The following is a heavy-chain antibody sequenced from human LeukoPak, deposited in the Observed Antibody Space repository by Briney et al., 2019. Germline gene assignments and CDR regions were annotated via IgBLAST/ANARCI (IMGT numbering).Heavy chain of an antibody. Sequence: GGSLRLSCAASGFTFSSYAMSWVRQAPGKGLEWVANIKQDGSEKYYVDSVKGRFTISRDNAKNSLYLQMNSLRAEDTAVYYCARDLGTRRVVATMDYWGQGTLVTVSS. V-gene: IGHV3-7*01. CDR3: ARDLGTRRVVATMDY. J-gene: IGHJ4*02. CDR2: IKQDGSEK. CDR1: GFTFSSYA. D-gene: IGHD5-12*01.